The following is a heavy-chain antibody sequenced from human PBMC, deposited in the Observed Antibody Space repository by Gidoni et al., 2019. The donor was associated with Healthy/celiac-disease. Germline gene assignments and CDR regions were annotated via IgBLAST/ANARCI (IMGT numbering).Heavy chain of an antibody. J-gene: IGHJ4*02. CDR2: INHSGST. V-gene: IGHV4-34*01. Sequence: QVQLQQWGAGLLKPSETLSLTCAVYGGSFSGYYWSWIRQPPGKGLEWIGEINHSGSTNYNPSLKSRVTISVDTSKNQCSLKLSSVTAADTAVYYCARGGRWLQSNLDYWGQGTLVTVSS. CDR3: ARGGRWLQSNLDY. D-gene: IGHD5-12*01. CDR1: GGSFSGYY.